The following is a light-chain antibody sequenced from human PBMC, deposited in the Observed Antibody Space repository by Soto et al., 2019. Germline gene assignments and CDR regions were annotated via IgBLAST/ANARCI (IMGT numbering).Light chain of an antibody. CDR3: QSYDSSRVV. CDR1: SSNIGAGYD. CDR2: GNS. V-gene: IGLV1-40*01. Sequence: QAVVTQPPSVSGAPGQRVTISCTGSSSNIGAGYDVHWYQQLPGTAPKLLIYGNSNRTSGVPDRFSGSKSGTSASLAITGLQAEDEADYYCQSYDSSRVVFGGGTQLTVL. J-gene: IGLJ2*01.